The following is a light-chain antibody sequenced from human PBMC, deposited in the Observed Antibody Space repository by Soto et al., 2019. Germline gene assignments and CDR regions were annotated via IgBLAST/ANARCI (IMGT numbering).Light chain of an antibody. CDR3: QKYNSAPWA. V-gene: IGKV1-27*01. J-gene: IGKJ3*01. Sequence: DIQMTQSPSSLSASVGDRVTITCRARQGISNYLAWYQQKPGKVPKLLIYAASTLQSGVPSRFSGSGSGTDFTLTISSLQPEDAATYYCQKYNSAPWAFGPGTKVDIK. CDR1: QGISNY. CDR2: AAS.